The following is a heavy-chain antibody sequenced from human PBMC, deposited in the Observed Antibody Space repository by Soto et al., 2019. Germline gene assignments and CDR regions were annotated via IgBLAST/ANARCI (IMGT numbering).Heavy chain of an antibody. CDR1: GFTFSSYG. J-gene: IGHJ4*02. V-gene: IGHV3-33*01. Sequence: GGSLRLSCAASGFTFSSYGMHWVRQAPGKGLEWVAVIWYDGSNKYYADSVKGRFTISRDNSKNTLYLQMNSLRAEDTAVYYCAILVGGSIAAPFDYWAQGTLVTVSS. CDR2: IWYDGSNK. CDR3: AILVGGSIAAPFDY. D-gene: IGHD6-6*01.